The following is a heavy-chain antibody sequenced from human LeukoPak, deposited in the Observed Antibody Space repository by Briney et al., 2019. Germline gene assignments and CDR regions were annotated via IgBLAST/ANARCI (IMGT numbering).Heavy chain of an antibody. Sequence: PGGSLRLSCAASGFTFSSYSMNWVRQAPGKGLEWVSYISSSSSTIYYADSVKGRFTISRDNAKNSLYLQMNSLRDEDTAVYYCAREYCSSTSCSTLYYYYYYGMDVWGQGTTVTVSS. CDR2: ISSSSSTI. CDR3: AREYCSSTSCSTLYYYYYYGMDV. CDR1: GFTFSSYS. J-gene: IGHJ6*02. V-gene: IGHV3-48*02. D-gene: IGHD2-2*01.